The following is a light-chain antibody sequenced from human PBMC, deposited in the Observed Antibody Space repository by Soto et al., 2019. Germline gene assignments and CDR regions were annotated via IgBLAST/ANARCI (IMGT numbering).Light chain of an antibody. CDR2: VAF. V-gene: IGKV1-39*01. Sequence: DIQMTQSPSSLCASXGDSVTMTXXASQSIALSVNWYQQKPGKAPKLLIYVAFTLESGVPSRFSGSGSGTDFTLTISSLQPEDFATYYCQQSFSAPLTFGGGTKVDIK. J-gene: IGKJ4*01. CDR1: QSIALS. CDR3: QQSFSAPLT.